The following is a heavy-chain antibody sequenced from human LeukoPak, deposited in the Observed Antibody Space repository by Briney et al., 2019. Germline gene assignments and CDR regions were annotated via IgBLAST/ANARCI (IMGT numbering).Heavy chain of an antibody. CDR1: GGSISSYY. D-gene: IGHD5-24*01. CDR2: IYYSGST. CDR3: AREVDGYNRFDY. J-gene: IGHJ4*02. Sequence: SETLSLTCTVSGGSISSYYWSWIRQPPGKGLEWIGYIYYSGSTNYNPSLKSRVTISVDTSKNQFSLKLSSVTAADTAVYYFAREVDGYNRFDYGGKGPLVPVS. V-gene: IGHV4-59*01.